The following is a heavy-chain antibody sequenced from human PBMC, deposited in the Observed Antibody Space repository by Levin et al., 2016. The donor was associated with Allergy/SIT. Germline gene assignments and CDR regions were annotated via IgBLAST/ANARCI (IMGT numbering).Heavy chain of an antibody. CDR2: ISGDGGLA. J-gene: IGHJ1*01. CDR1: GFTFTDYG. Sequence: GESLKISCAASGFTFTDYGMSWVRQAPGKELQLVSSISGDGGLAYNADSVKGRFTISRDNSKNTIFLQLNGLRAEDTAIYYCAKGWYGQYFQHWGQGTLVTVSS. D-gene: IGHD6-19*01. V-gene: IGHV3-23*01. CDR3: AKGWYGQYFQH.